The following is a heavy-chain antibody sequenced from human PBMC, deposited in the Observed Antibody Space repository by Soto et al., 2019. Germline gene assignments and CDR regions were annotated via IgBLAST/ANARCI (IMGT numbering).Heavy chain of an antibody. CDR3: ARVALFSPGDFDY. D-gene: IGHD2-21*01. CDR1: GFTFSSYW. Sequence: EVQLVESGGGLVQPGGSLRLSCAVSGFTFSSYWMHWVRQAPGKGLVWVSRINSDGSITSYAESVKGRFTISRDNAKNTVFLQMNSLRGEDTAVYYCARVALFSPGDFDYWGQGTLVTVST. CDR2: INSDGSIT. V-gene: IGHV3-74*01. J-gene: IGHJ4*02.